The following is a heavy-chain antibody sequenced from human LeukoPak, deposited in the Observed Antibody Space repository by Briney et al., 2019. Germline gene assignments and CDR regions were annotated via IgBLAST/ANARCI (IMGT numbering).Heavy chain of an antibody. D-gene: IGHD3-10*01. J-gene: IGHJ4*02. CDR1: GFTFGSYL. V-gene: IGHV3-7*01. Sequence: GGSLRLSCAASGFTFGSYLMSWVRQAPGKGLEWVANIKLDGSEKYYVDSVKGRFTISRDNAKNSLYLQMNSLRAEDTAVYYCARDQARMVRGVIYGYFDYWRQGTLVTVSS. CDR2: IKLDGSEK. CDR3: ARDQARMVRGVIYGYFDY.